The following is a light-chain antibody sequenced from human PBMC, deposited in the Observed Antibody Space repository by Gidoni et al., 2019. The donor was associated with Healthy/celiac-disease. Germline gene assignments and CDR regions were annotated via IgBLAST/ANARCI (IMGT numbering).Light chain of an antibody. CDR1: QSISSW. CDR3: QQYNSYPYS. J-gene: IGKJ2*03. V-gene: IGKV1-5*03. Sequence: DIQITQSPSTLSASVGDRVTITCRASQSISSWLAWYQQKPGKAPKLLIYKASSLESGVPSRFSGSGSGTEFTLTISSLQPDDFATYYCQQYNSYPYSFXQXTKLEIK. CDR2: KAS.